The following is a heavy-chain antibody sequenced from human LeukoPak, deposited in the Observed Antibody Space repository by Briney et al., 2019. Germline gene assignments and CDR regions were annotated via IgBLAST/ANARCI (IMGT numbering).Heavy chain of an antibody. CDR3: TRDSGLGDY. V-gene: IGHV1-2*02. D-gene: IGHD3-16*01. CDR2: INPNSGGT. J-gene: IGHJ4*02. Sequence: ASVKVSCKDCGYTFTSYGMSWVGQAPGQGREWMGWINPNSGGTNYAQKFQGRVTMTRDTSITTAYMELGRLRYDDTAVYYCTRDSGLGDYWGQGTLVTVSS. CDR1: GYTFTSYG.